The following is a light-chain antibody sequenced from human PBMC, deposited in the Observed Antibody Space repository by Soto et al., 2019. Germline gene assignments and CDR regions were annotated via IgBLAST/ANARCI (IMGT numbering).Light chain of an antibody. CDR2: DVS. Sequence: QSALTQPASVSGSPGQSITISCTGTSSDVGGYKYVSWYQQHPGKGPKLMIYDVSNRPSGVSNRFSGSKSGNTASLTISGLQAEVEADYFCSSYTSSSPVVFGGGTKLTVL. CDR1: SSDVGGYKY. V-gene: IGLV2-14*03. J-gene: IGLJ2*01. CDR3: SSYTSSSPVV.